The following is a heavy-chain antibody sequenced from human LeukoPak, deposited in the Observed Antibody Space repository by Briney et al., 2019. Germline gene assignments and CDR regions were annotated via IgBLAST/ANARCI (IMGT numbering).Heavy chain of an antibody. CDR3: ARGRRDGYNYPKPNYFDY. J-gene: IGHJ4*02. CDR1: GGSVSSYY. V-gene: IGHV4-59*02. Sequence: SETLSLTCTVSGGSVSSYYWSWIRQPPGKGLEWIGYIYYSGSTNYNPSLKSRVTISVDTSKNQFSLKLSSVTAADTAVYYCARGRRDGYNYPKPNYFDYWGQGTLVTVSS. CDR2: IYYSGST. D-gene: IGHD5-24*01.